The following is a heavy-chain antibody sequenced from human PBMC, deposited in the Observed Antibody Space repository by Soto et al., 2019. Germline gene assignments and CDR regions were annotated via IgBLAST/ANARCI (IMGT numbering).Heavy chain of an antibody. Sequence: PGGSLRLSCAASGFTFSSYGMHWVRQAPGKGLEWVAVISYDGSNKYYADSVKGRFTISRDNSKNTLYLQMNSLRAEDTAVYYCAKESDFWSGKGKLFDYWGKGTPVTVSS. J-gene: IGHJ4*02. CDR2: ISYDGSNK. CDR1: GFTFSSYG. D-gene: IGHD3-3*01. CDR3: AKESDFWSGKGKLFDY. V-gene: IGHV3-30*18.